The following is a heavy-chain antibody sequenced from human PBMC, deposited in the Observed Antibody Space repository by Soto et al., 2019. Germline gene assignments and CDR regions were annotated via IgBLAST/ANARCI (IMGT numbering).Heavy chain of an antibody. CDR1: GGSISSGGYY. CDR3: ARDREMGITIFGVVNYYYYGMDV. Sequence: QVQLQESGPGLAKPSQTLSLTCTVSGGSISSGGYYWSWIRQHPGKGLEWIGYIYYSGSTYYNPSLKSRVTIAVDTSKNQFSLKLSSVTAADTAVYYCARDREMGITIFGVVNYYYYGMDVWGQGTTVTVSS. V-gene: IGHV4-31*03. J-gene: IGHJ6*02. CDR2: IYYSGST. D-gene: IGHD3-3*01.